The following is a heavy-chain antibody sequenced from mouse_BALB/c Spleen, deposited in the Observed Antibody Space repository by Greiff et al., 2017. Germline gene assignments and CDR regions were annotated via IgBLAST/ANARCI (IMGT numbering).Heavy chain of an antibody. CDR1: GYTFTSYW. D-gene: IGHD2-3*01. Sequence: VMLVESGAELARPGASVNLSCKASGYTFTSYWMQWVKQRPGQGLEWIGAIYPGDGDTRYTQKFKGKATLTADKSSSTAYMQLSSLASEDSAVYYCAKKGYDGYWDYWGQGTTLTVSS. CDR3: AKKGYDGYWDY. CDR2: IYPGDGDT. J-gene: IGHJ2*01. V-gene: IGHV1-87*01.